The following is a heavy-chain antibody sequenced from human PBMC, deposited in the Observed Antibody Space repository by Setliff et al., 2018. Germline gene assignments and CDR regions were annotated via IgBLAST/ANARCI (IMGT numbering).Heavy chain of an antibody. CDR1: GYTFTNYW. CDR3: ARTGAGELSLGAFDS. CDR2: IYPGDSDS. V-gene: IGHV5-51*01. D-gene: IGHD3-16*01. Sequence: PGESLKISCKGSGYTFTNYWIAWVRQMPGKGLEWMGIIYPGDSDSRYSPSFQGQVTFSADRSINTAYPQWSGLKASDTAMYYCARTGAGELSLGAFDSWGQGTLVTVSS. J-gene: IGHJ4*02.